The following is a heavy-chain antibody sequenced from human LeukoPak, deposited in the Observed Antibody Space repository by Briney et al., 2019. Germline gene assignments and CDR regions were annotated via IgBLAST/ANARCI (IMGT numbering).Heavy chain of an antibody. Sequence: GASVKVSCKASGGTFSSYAISWVRQAPGQGREWMGGIIPIFGTANYAQKFQGRVTITADESTSTAYMELSSLRSEDTAVYYCARERYSSSWSPSQPHYYYYYMDVWGKGTTVTISS. CDR1: GGTFSSYA. CDR2: IIPIFGTA. J-gene: IGHJ6*03. D-gene: IGHD6-13*01. CDR3: ARERYSSSWSPSQPHYYYYYMDV. V-gene: IGHV1-69*13.